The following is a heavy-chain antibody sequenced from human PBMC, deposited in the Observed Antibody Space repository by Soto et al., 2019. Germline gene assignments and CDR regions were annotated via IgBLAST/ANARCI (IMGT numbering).Heavy chain of an antibody. J-gene: IGHJ4*02. CDR3: AREKDYDILTVYKRAGGLDC. D-gene: IGHD3-9*01. Sequence: GSVKACSKACGSSSTAYFLHWVRRAPGPGTSRIGWINPNTGATKYAHKFHGRVTMTRDTSITTAYMDLSRLRSDDTAVYCCAREKDYDILTVYKRAGGLDCEGQGTKVTGSS. CDR2: INPNTGAT. CDR1: GSSSTAYF. V-gene: IGHV1-2*02.